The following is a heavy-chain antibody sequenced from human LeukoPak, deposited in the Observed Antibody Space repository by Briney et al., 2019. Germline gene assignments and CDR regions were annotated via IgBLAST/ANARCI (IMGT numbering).Heavy chain of an antibody. Sequence: SETLSLTCTVSGGSISSGSYYWGWIRQPPGKGLEWIGGIYYSGSTYYNPSLKSRVTISVDTSKNQFSLKLSSVTAADTAVYYCARCPYSSGWYVDYWGQGTLVTVSS. V-gene: IGHV4-39*01. J-gene: IGHJ4*02. CDR2: IYYSGST. CDR1: GGSISSGSYY. D-gene: IGHD6-19*01. CDR3: ARCPYSSGWYVDY.